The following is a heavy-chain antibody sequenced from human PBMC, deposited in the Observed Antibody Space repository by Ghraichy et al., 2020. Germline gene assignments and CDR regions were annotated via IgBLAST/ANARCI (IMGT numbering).Heavy chain of an antibody. V-gene: IGHV3-21*01. CDR1: GFTFSSYS. D-gene: IGHD3-10*01. J-gene: IGHJ4*02. Sequence: GGSLRLTCAASGFTFSSYSMNWVRQAPGKGLEWVSSISSSSSYIYYADSVKGRFTISRDNAKNSLYLQMNSLRAEDTAVYYCARDRTVRGVTDNAYDYWGQGTLVTVSS. CDR2: ISSSSSYI. CDR3: ARDRTVRGVTDNAYDY.